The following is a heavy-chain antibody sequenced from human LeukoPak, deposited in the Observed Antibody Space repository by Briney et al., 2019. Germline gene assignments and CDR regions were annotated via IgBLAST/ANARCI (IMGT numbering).Heavy chain of an antibody. CDR1: GYSFITYW. CDR3: ARHRLRSSTPEGTSFDY. D-gene: IGHD6-6*01. CDR2: IYPGDSDT. J-gene: IGHJ4*02. Sequence: GESLKISCKASGYSFITYWIGWVRQMPGKGLEWMGIIYPGDSDTRYSPSFQGHVTISADWSITTAYLQWSSLKASDTAMYYCARHRLRSSTPEGTSFDYWGQGTLVTVSS. V-gene: IGHV5-51*01.